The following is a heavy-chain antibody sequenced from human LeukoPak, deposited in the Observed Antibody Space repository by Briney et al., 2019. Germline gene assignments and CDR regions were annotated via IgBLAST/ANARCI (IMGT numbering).Heavy chain of an antibody. CDR2: IYYSGST. Sequence: PSETLSLTCTVSDGSISSYYWSWIRQPPGKGLEWIGYIYYSGSTNYNPSLKSRVTISVDTSKNQFSLKLSSVTAADTAVYYCARGYYGSGSYPPLGYFDYWGQGTLVTVSS. V-gene: IGHV4-59*01. J-gene: IGHJ4*02. CDR3: ARGYYGSGSYPPLGYFDY. D-gene: IGHD3-10*01. CDR1: DGSISSYY.